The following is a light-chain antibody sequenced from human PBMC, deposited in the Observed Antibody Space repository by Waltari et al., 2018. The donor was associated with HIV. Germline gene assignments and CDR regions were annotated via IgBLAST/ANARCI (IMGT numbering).Light chain of an antibody. CDR1: ALPKTY. V-gene: IGLV3-10*01. Sequence: SYELTQPPSVSVSPGQTARIPCSGDALPKTYAYWYQQKSGKAPVLVIYDDSKRPSGIPERFSGSSSGTMATLTISGAQVEDEADYYCYSIDSSGNHRVFGGGTKLTVL. J-gene: IGLJ2*01. CDR3: YSIDSSGNHRV. CDR2: DDS.